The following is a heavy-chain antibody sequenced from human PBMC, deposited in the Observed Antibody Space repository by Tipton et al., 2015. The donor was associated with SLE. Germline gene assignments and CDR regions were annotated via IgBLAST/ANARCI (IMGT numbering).Heavy chain of an antibody. CDR2: IYYSGST. J-gene: IGHJ4*02. D-gene: IGHD6-13*01. Sequence: GLVKPSETLSLTCTVSGGSISSHYWSWIRQPPGKGLEWIGYIYYSGSTNYNPSLKSRVTISVDTSKNQFSLKLSSVTAADTAVYYCARGYSSSWYYYWGQGTLVTVSS. CDR3: ARGYSSSWYYY. CDR1: GGSISSHY. V-gene: IGHV4-59*11.